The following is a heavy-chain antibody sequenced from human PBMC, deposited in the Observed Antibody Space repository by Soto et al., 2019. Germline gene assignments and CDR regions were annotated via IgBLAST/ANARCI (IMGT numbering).Heavy chain of an antibody. V-gene: IGHV1-46*01. CDR1: GYTFTTYY. CDR2: INPNGGAT. J-gene: IGHJ4*02. D-gene: IGHD7-27*01. CDR3: ARALTEFDY. Sequence: QVRLVQSGAEVTKPGASVRLSCKASGYTFTTYYIHWVRQAPGQGLEWMGIINPNGGATNYAQNFQGGVTMTGDTPTHTVYMELSSLTSDDPAMYSCARALTEFDYWGPGTLVTVSS.